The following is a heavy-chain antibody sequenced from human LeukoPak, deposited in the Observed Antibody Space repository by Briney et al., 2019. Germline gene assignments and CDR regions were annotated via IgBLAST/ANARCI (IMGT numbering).Heavy chain of an antibody. J-gene: IGHJ3*02. Sequence: GGSLRLSCAASGFTFSSYEMNWVRQAPGKGLEWVSYISSSGSTIYYADSVKGRFTISRDNAKNSLYLQMNSLRAEDTAVYYCAREGLLWFGELYDDAFDIWGQGTMVTVS. CDR2: ISSSGSTI. D-gene: IGHD3-10*01. V-gene: IGHV3-48*03. CDR1: GFTFSSYE. CDR3: AREGLLWFGELYDDAFDI.